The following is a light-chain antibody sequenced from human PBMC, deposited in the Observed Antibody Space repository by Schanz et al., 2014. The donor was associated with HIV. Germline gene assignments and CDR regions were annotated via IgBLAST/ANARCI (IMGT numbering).Light chain of an antibody. J-gene: IGKJ1*01. CDR3: QKYNSAPWT. V-gene: IGKV1-27*01. Sequence: DIQLTQSPSFLSASVGDRVTITCRASQGISNYLAWYQQKPGKVPKLLIYTASTLQSGVPSRFSGSASGTDFTLTISSLQPEDVATYYCQKYNSAPWTFGQGTKVELK. CDR1: QGISNY. CDR2: TAS.